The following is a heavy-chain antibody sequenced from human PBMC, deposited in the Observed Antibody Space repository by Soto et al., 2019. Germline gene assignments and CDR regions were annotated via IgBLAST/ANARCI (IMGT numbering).Heavy chain of an antibody. CDR3: ARVYSTTWSPDAFDI. Sequence: PSETLSLTSAASGRSFNDYYWRLLRQPPGKGLEWIGEIKHSGLTNYNSSLKSRITMSVDTTKNRFSLKLSSVTAADTAVYYCARVYSTTWSPDAFDIWGQGTVVT. J-gene: IGHJ3*02. CDR1: GRSFNDYY. CDR2: IKHSGLT. D-gene: IGHD2-2*01. V-gene: IGHV4-34*01.